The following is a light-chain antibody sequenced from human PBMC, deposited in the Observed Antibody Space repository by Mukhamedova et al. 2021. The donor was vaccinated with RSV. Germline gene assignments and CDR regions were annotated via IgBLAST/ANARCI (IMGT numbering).Light chain of an antibody. V-gene: IGKV3-15*01. J-gene: IGKJ4*01. CDR3: QQYNSWLA. CDR1: QSVSSY. CDR2: GAS. Sequence: LSCRASQSVSSYLAWYQQKPGQAPRLLIYGASTRATGIPARFSGSGSGTEFTLTIGTMQSEDFAVYYCQQYNSWLAFGGGTKVEI.